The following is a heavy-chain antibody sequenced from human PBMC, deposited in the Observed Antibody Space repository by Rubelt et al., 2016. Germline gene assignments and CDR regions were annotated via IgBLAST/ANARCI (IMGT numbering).Heavy chain of an antibody. V-gene: IGHV3-23*01. D-gene: IGHD3-10*01. J-gene: IGHJ4*02. CDR3: AKEGQDYYGSGTPDH. Sequence: YYADSVKGRFTISRDDSKNTLYLQMNSLRAEDTAVYYCAKEGQDYYGSGTPDHWGQGTLVTVSS.